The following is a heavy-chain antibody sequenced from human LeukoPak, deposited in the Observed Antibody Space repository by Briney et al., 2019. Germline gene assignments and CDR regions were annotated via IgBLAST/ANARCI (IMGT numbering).Heavy chain of an antibody. CDR3: AKDQLWGDYYDTSGYPTFDY. D-gene: IGHD3-22*01. J-gene: IGHJ4*02. CDR1: GFTFSSYG. Sequence: TGGSLRLSCAASGFTFSSYGMHWVRQAPGKGLEWVAVISYDGSNKYYVDSVKGRFTISRDNSKNTLYLQMSSLRAEDTAVYYCAKDQLWGDYYDTSGYPTFDYWGQGTLDTVSS. CDR2: ISYDGSNK. V-gene: IGHV3-30*18.